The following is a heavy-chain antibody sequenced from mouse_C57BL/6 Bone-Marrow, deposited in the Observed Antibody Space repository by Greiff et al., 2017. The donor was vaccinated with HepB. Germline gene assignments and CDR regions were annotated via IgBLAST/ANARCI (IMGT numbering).Heavy chain of an antibody. D-gene: IGHD1-1*01. Sequence: EVQLQESGPGLVKPSQSLSLTCSVTGYSITSGYYWNWIRQFPGNKLEWMGYISYDGSNNYNPSLKNRISITRDTSKNQFFLKLNSVTTEDTATYYCASSLSYYYGSSGVAYWGQGTLVTVSA. CDR2: ISYDGSN. V-gene: IGHV3-6*01. CDR1: GYSITSGYY. CDR3: ASSLSYYYGSSGVAY. J-gene: IGHJ3*01.